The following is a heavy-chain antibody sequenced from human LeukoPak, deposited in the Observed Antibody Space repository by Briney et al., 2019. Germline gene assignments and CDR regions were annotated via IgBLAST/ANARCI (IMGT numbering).Heavy chain of an antibody. D-gene: IGHD6-19*01. CDR1: GDTFSSNSAA. V-gene: IGHV6-1*01. CDR3: ARDSPYSSGWDYYYGMDV. Sequence: SQTLSLTCAISGDTFSSNSAAWNWIRQSPSRGLEWLVRTYYRSKWYNDYAVSVKSRITINPDTSKNQFSLQLNSVTPEDTAVYYCARDSPYSSGWDYYYGMDVWGQGTTVTVSS. CDR2: TYYRSKWYN. J-gene: IGHJ6*02.